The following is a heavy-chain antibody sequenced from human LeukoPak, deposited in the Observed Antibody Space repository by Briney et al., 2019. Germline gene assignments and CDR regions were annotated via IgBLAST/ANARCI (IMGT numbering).Heavy chain of an antibody. V-gene: IGHV1-69*05. Sequence: ASVKVSCKASGGTFSSYAISWVRQAPGQGVEWMGGIIPIFGTANYAQKFQGRVTITTDESTSTAYMELSSLRSEDTAVYYCAGGQYDYVWGSYRTLTNFDYWGQGTLVTVSS. CDR2: IIPIFGTA. D-gene: IGHD3-16*02. J-gene: IGHJ4*02. CDR1: GGTFSSYA. CDR3: AGGQYDYVWGSYRTLTNFDY.